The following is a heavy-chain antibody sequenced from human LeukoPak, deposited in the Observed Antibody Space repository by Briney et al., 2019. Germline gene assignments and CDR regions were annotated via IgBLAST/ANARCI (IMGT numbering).Heavy chain of an antibody. D-gene: IGHD6-19*01. J-gene: IGHJ4*02. CDR1: GGSISNYY. CDR3: ARNGGSGWSDY. Sequence: SETLSLTCTVSGGSISNYYWSWIRQPPGKGLEWIGDIHYSGSTNDNPSLKSRVTISIDTSKNQVSLNLNSVTAADTAVYYCARNGGSGWSDYWGPGILVTVSS. V-gene: IGHV4-59*08. CDR2: IHYSGST.